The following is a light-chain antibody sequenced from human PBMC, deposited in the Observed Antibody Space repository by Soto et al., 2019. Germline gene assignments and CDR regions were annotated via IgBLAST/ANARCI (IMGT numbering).Light chain of an antibody. V-gene: IGKV1-8*01. CDR3: QQYNSYFQT. CDR1: QDIGTY. J-gene: IGKJ1*01. CDR2: AAS. Sequence: AIRMTQSPSSLSASTGDRVTIPCRASQDIGTYLAWYQQKPGKAPKLLIYAASSLQSGVPSRFSSSGSGTEFTLTISSLQPDDLATYYCQQYNSYFQTFGQGTKVDIK.